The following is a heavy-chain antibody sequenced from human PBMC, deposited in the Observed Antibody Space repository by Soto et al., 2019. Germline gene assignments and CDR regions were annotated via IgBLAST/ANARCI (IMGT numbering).Heavy chain of an antibody. CDR3: ARGTSSGWLDYYYGMDV. D-gene: IGHD6-19*01. J-gene: IGHJ6*02. V-gene: IGHV3-30-3*01. CDR2: ISYDGSNK. CDR1: GFTFSSYA. Sequence: GGSLRLSCAASGFTFSSYAMHWVSQAPGKGLEWVAGISYDGSNKYYADSVKGRFTISRDNSKNTLYMQMNSLRAEDTAVYYCARGTSSGWLDYYYGMDVWGQGTTVTVSS.